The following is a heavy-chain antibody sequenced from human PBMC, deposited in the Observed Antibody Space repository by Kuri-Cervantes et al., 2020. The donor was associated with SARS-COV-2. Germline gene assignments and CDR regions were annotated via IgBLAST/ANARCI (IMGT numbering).Heavy chain of an antibody. CDR3: ARGRNGNCLNELDY. Sequence: SVKVSCKASGGTFISYAISWVRQAPGQGLEWMGGIIHIFGTANYAQQFQGSVTITADESTRTAHVELSSLRSEDTAVYYCARGRNGNCLNELDYWGQGTLVTVSS. J-gene: IGHJ4*02. V-gene: IGHV1-69*13. CDR1: GGTFISYA. CDR2: IIHIFGTA. D-gene: IGHD2-15*01.